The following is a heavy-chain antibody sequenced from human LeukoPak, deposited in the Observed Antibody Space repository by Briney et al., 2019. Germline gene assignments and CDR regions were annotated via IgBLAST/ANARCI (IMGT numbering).Heavy chain of an antibody. Sequence: SVKVSFKASGGTFSSYAISWVRQAPGQGLEWMGGIIPIFGTANYAQKFQGRVTITTDESTSTAYMELSSLRSEDTAVYYCARGHDYDFWSGHTPLDVWGKGTTVTVSS. J-gene: IGHJ6*04. D-gene: IGHD3-3*01. CDR1: GGTFSSYA. CDR3: ARGHDYDFWSGHTPLDV. V-gene: IGHV1-69*05. CDR2: IIPIFGTA.